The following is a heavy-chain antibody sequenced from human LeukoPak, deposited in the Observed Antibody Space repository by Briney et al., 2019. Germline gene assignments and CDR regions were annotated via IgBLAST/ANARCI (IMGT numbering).Heavy chain of an antibody. J-gene: IGHJ3*02. Sequence: PSETLSLTCTVSGASISSSGHYWVWIRQSPGKGLEWIASIYYSGRTFYNPSLRSRVTISDDTSKNQFSLKLKSVTAADTSVYYCAKSVDTALVITSFDIWGQGTRVTVSS. CDR3: AKSVDTALVITSFDI. CDR1: GASISSSGHY. V-gene: IGHV4-39*01. D-gene: IGHD5-18*01. CDR2: IYYSGRT.